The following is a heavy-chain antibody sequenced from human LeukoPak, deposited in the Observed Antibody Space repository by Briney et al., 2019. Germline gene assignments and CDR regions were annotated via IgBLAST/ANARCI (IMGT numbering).Heavy chain of an antibody. D-gene: IGHD6-19*01. CDR3: ARVSGDSSGWKTGMDV. Sequence: ASVKVSCKASGYTFTSYGISWVRQGPGQGLEWMGWISAYNGNTNYAQKLQGRVTMTTGTSTSTAYMELRSLRSDDTAVYYCARVSGDSSGWKTGMDVWGQGTTVTVSS. CDR1: GYTFTSYG. J-gene: IGHJ6*02. V-gene: IGHV1-18*01. CDR2: ISAYNGNT.